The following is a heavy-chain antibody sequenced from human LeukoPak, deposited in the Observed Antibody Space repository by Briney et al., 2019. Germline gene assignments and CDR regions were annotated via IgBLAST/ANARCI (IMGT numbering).Heavy chain of an antibody. CDR3: ARDGYYYYYMDV. V-gene: IGHV4-61*02. CDR1: GGSISSGSYY. CDR2: IYTSGST. Sequence: KASQTLSLTCTVPGGSISSGSYYWSWIRQPAGKGLEWVGRIYTSGSTNYNPSLKSRVTISVDTSKNQFSLKLSSVTAADTAVYYCARDGYYYYYMDVWGKGTTVTISS. J-gene: IGHJ6*03.